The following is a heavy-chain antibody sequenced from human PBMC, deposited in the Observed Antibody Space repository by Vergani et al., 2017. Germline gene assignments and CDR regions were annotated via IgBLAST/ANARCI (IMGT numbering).Heavy chain of an antibody. D-gene: IGHD6-19*01. CDR1: GYSISSGYY. Sequence: QVQLQESGPGLVKPSETLSLTCAVSGYSISSGYYWGWIRQPPGKGLEWIGSIYHSGSTYYNPSLKSRVTISVDTSKNQFSLKLSSVTAADTAVYYCARRRAVAPPYYFGYWGQGTLVTVSS. CDR2: IYHSGST. CDR3: ARRRAVAPPYYFGY. V-gene: IGHV4-38-2*01. J-gene: IGHJ4*02.